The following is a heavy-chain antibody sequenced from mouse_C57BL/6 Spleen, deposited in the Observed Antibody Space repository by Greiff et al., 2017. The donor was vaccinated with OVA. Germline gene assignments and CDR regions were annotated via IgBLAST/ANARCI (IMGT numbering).Heavy chain of an antibody. CDR2: INPNNGGT. D-gene: IGHD1-1*01. Sequence: VQLQQSGPELVKPGASVKMSCKASGYTFTDYNMHWVKQSHGKSLEWIGYINPNNGGTSYNQKFKGKATLTVNKSSSTAYMELRSLTSEDSAVYYCVYYYGSSPYCFDYWGQGTTLTVSA. J-gene: IGHJ2*01. CDR3: VYYYGSSPYCFDY. CDR1: GYTFTDYN. V-gene: IGHV1-22*01.